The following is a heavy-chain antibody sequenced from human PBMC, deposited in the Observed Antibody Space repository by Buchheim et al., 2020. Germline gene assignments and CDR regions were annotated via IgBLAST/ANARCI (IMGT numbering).Heavy chain of an antibody. CDR2: ISYDGSNK. D-gene: IGHD2-2*01. V-gene: IGHV3-30*18. J-gene: IGHJ4*02. CDR1: GFTFSSYG. CDR3: AKDGCVNTSCLLPDFGY. Sequence: QVQLVESGGGVVQPGRSLRLSCAASGFTFSSYGMHWVRQAPGKGLEWVAVISYDGSNKYYEDSVKGRFTISRDNSKNTLYLQMNSLRAEDTAVYYCAKDGCVNTSCLLPDFGYWGQGTL.